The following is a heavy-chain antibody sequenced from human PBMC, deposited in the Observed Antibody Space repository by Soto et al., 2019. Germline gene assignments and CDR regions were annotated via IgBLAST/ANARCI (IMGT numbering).Heavy chain of an antibody. Sequence: GGSLRLSCEASGFSFSTYSMHWVRQAPGKGLEWVSSIGRRSDVYYADSVKGRFTISRDDAKNSVSLQMNSLRDEDTAVYYCAREETAWPLAYGLDVWGQGTTVTVSS. CDR1: GFSFSTYS. V-gene: IGHV3-21*01. CDR2: IGRRSDV. D-gene: IGHD2-21*02. J-gene: IGHJ6*02. CDR3: AREETAWPLAYGLDV.